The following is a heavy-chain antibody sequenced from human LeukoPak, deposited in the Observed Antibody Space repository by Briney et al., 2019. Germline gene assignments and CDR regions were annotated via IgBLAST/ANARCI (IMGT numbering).Heavy chain of an antibody. J-gene: IGHJ4*02. CDR2: IYYSGST. Sequence: SETLSLTCTASGGSIGSSSYYWAWIRQPPGKGLEWIGSIYYSGSTYYNPSLKSRVTIFVETSKNKFSLKVSSVTAADTAVYYCARQTWIELWHFDYWGQGALVTVSS. CDR3: ARQTWIELWHFDY. V-gene: IGHV4-39*01. CDR1: GGSIGSSSYY. D-gene: IGHD5-18*01.